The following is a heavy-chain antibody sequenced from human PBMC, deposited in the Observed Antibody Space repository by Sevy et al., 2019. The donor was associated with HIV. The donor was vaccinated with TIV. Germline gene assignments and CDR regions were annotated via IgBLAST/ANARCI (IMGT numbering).Heavy chain of an antibody. CDR1: GFTFSDYV. CDR2: IGGSGDRT. V-gene: IGHV3-23*01. J-gene: IGHJ4*02. Sequence: GGSLRLSCAVSGFTFSDYVMSWVRQPPGGGLEWVSAIGGSGDRTFYADSVKGRFTISRDNSRSTLSLEMNDLRDDDTAFYYCARGPAYLYWGQGTLVTVSS. D-gene: IGHD2-2*01. CDR3: ARGPAYLY.